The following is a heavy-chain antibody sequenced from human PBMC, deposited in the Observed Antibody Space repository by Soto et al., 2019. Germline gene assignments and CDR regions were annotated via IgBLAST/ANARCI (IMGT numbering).Heavy chain of an antibody. CDR2: ISESGTTI. J-gene: IGHJ4*02. CDR3: TRSDYDTSGYTDY. V-gene: IGHV3-11*01. D-gene: IGHD3-22*01. Sequence: QVHLMESGGGLVKPGGSLRLSCAASGFAFSAYYMSWIRQAPGKGLEWLSYISESGTTIYYADSLKGRFTISRDNAKNSLYLQMNSLRVEDTAVYYCTRSDYDTSGYTDYWGQGTLVTVSS. CDR1: GFAFSAYY.